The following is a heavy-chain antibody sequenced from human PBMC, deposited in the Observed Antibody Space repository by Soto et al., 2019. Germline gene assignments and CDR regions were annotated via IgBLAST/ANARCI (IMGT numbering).Heavy chain of an antibody. CDR2: ISGSGGST. V-gene: IGHV3-23*01. D-gene: IGHD3-3*01. CDR1: GFTFSSYA. J-gene: IGHJ4*02. Sequence: EVQLLESGGGLVQPGGSLRLSCAASGFTFSSYAMSWVRQAPVKGLEWVSAISGSGGSTYYADSVKGRFTISRDNSKNTLYLQMNSLRAEDTAVYYCAKDGGYDFWSGYYHFDYWGQGTLVTVSS. CDR3: AKDGGYDFWSGYYHFDY.